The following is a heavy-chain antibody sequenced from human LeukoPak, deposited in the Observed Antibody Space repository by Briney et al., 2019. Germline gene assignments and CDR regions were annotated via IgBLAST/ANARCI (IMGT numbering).Heavy chain of an antibody. D-gene: IGHD5-24*01. J-gene: IGHJ4*02. CDR2: ITSSSSYV. V-gene: IGHV3-21*04. Sequence: GGSLRLSCEASGFTFSTYNMNWVRQAPGKRLEWVSSITSSSSYVFYADSVKGRFTISRDNSKNTLYLQMNSLRAEDTAVYYCAKAGGRDGYKLLDYWGQGTLVTVSS. CDR3: AKAGGRDGYKLLDY. CDR1: GFTFSTYN.